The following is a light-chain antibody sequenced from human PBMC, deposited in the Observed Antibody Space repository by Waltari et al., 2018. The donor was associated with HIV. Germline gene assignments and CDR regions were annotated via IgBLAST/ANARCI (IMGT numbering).Light chain of an antibody. V-gene: IGLV2-11*01. J-gene: IGLJ1*01. CDR1: SSDVGGYTS. CDR2: EVS. Sequence: QSALTQPRPVSGSPGQSATISCTGTSSDVGGYTSVSWYQQHPGKAPTLLIYEVSKRPSGVPDRFSGSKSGNTASLTISGLRADDEADYYCCSYGGTYNVFGTGTKVTIL. CDR3: CSYGGTYNV.